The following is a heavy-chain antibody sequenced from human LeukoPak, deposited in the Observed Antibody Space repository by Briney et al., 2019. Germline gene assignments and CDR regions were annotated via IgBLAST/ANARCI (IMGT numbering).Heavy chain of an antibody. V-gene: IGHV3-30*02. J-gene: IGHJ4*02. Sequence: GGSLRLSCAASGFTFSSYGMHWVRQAPGKGLEWVAFIRYDGSNKYYADSVKGRFTISRDNSKNTLYLQMNSLRAEDTSLYYCAKVEPGYSYGCPDYWGQGTLVTVSS. CDR2: IRYDGSNK. D-gene: IGHD5-18*01. CDR1: GFTFSSYG. CDR3: AKVEPGYSYGCPDY.